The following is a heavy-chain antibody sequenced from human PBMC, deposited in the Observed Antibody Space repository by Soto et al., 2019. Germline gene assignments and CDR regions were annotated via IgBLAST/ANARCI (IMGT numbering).Heavy chain of an antibody. V-gene: IGHV4-34*09. D-gene: IGHD1-7*01. CDR2: ISHSGST. CDR1: GGSFSGYY. CDR3: ARYLGWNYGLFAFDY. J-gene: IGHJ4*02. Sequence: SETLSLTCAVYGGSFSGYYWSWIRQPPGKGLEWIGEISHSGSTYYNPSLKSRVTISVDTSKNQFSLKLSSVTAADTAVYYCARYLGWNYGLFAFDYWGQGTLVTVSS.